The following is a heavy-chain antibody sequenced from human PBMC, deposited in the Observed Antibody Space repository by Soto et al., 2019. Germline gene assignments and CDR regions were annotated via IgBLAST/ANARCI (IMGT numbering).Heavy chain of an antibody. J-gene: IGHJ6*03. CDR3: ARSYRRYCSGGSCYSYYYYYMDV. V-gene: IGHV4-59*01. D-gene: IGHD2-15*01. Sequence: SETLSLTCTVSGGSISSYYCNWIRQPPGKGLEWIGHISYSGSTNYNPSLKSRVTISVDTSKNQFSLKLSSVTAADTAVYYCARSYRRYCSGGSCYSYYYYYMDVWGKGTTVTVSS. CDR2: ISYSGST. CDR1: GGSISSYY.